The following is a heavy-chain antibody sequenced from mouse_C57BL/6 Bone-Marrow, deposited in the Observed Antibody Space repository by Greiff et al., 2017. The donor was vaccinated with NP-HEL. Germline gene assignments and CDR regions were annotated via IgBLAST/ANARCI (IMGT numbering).Heavy chain of an antibody. CDR1: GYTFTSYW. CDR2: IDPSDSYT. Sequence: QVQLKESGAELVMPGASVKLSCKASGYTFTSYWMHWVKQRPGQGLEWIGEIDPSDSYTNYNQKFKGKSTLTVDKSSSTAYMQLSSLTSEDSAVYYCARHPYWGQGTTLTVSS. CDR3: ARHPY. V-gene: IGHV1-69*01. J-gene: IGHJ2*01.